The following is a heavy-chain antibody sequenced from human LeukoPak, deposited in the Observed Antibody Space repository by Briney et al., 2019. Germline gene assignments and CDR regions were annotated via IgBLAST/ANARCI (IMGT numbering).Heavy chain of an antibody. V-gene: IGHV1-24*01. CDR3: AIVNDFWSGFGF. CDR1: GYTLTELS. Sequence: ASVKVSCKVSGYTLTELSMHWVRQAPGRGLEWMGGFDPEDGETIYAQKFQGRVTMTEDTSTDTAYMELSSLRSEDTAVYYCAIVNDFWSGFGFWGQGTLVTVSS. D-gene: IGHD3-3*01. CDR2: FDPEDGET. J-gene: IGHJ4*02.